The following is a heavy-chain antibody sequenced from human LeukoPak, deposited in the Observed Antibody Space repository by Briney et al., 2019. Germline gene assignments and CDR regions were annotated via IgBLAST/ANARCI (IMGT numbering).Heavy chain of an antibody. CDR3: ARDSKQLPLYYFDY. V-gene: IGHV4-39*07. Sequence: SETLSLTCTVSGDSISISTYYWGWIRQPPGRGLEWIGTIYYSGSTYYNPSLKSRVTISIDTSKNQFSLKLSSVTAADTAVYYCARDSKQLPLYYFDYWGQGTLVSVSS. CDR1: GDSISISTYY. CDR2: IYYSGST. J-gene: IGHJ4*02. D-gene: IGHD3-16*01.